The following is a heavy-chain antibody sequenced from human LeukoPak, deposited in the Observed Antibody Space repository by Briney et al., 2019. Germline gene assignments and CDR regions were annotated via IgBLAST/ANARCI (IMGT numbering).Heavy chain of an antibody. D-gene: IGHD1-26*01. CDR2: IYHSGST. CDR1: GYSISSGYY. CDR3: ARDFVVEWEPPAPRGAFDI. Sequence: NPSETLSLTCTVSGYSISSGYYWGWIRQPPGKGLEWIGSIYHSGSTYYNPSLKSRVTISVDTSKNQFSLKLSSVTAADTAVYYCARDFVVEWEPPAPRGAFDIWGQGTMVTVSS. J-gene: IGHJ3*02. V-gene: IGHV4-38-2*02.